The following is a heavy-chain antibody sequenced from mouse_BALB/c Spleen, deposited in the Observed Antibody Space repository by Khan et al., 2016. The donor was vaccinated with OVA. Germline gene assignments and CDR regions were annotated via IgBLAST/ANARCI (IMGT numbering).Heavy chain of an antibody. CDR3: ARVYGGDFDY. J-gene: IGHJ2*01. D-gene: IGHD2-10*02. Sequence: VQLQQSGPGLVKPSQSLSLTCTVTDYSITSDYAWNWIRQFPGNKLEWMGYISYSGNTNYNPSLKSRISITRDTSKNQFFLQLNSVTTEDTATYYCARVYGGDFDYWGQGTTLTVSS. CDR1: DYSITSDYA. V-gene: IGHV3-2*02. CDR2: ISYSGNT.